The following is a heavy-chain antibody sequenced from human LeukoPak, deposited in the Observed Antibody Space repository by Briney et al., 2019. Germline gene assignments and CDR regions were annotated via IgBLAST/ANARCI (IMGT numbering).Heavy chain of an antibody. CDR1: GYTFTSYG. D-gene: IGHD1-26*01. CDR3: AREQGGSQGY. J-gene: IGHJ4*02. CDR2: ISAYNGNT. Sequence: VASVQVSFQASGYTFTSYGISWVRQAPGQGVEWMGWISAYNGNTNYSQKLQGRVTMTTDTSTSTAYMELRSLRSDDTAVYYCAREQGGSQGYWGQGTLVTVSS. V-gene: IGHV1-18*01.